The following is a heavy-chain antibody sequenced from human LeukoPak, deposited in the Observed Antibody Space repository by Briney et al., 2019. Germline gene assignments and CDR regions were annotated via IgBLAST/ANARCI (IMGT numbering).Heavy chain of an antibody. CDR3: ARDSAAGGQLWLTY. CDR2: IWYDGSDK. V-gene: IGHV3-33*01. CDR1: EFTFSSYA. Sequence: GGSLRLSCAASEFTFSSYAMHWVRQAPGKGLEWVAGIWYDGSDKYYADSVKGRFTISRDNSRNTLHLQMNSLRAEATAVYYCARDSAAGGQLWLTYWGQGTLVTVSS. D-gene: IGHD5-18*01. J-gene: IGHJ4*02.